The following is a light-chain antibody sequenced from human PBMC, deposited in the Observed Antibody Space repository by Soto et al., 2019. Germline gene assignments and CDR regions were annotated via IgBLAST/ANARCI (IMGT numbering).Light chain of an antibody. V-gene: IGKV3-11*01. J-gene: IGKJ4*01. Sequence: EIVLTQSPVTLSLSPGERATLSCRASQSVGSYFAWYQQKPGQAPRLLIYDASNRATGIPARFSGSGSGTDFTLTISSLEPEDFAVYYCQQRSDWPSTVGGGTKVEIK. CDR1: QSVGSY. CDR2: DAS. CDR3: QQRSDWPST.